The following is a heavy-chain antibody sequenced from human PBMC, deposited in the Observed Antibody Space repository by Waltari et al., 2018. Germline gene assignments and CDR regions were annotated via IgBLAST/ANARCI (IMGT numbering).Heavy chain of an antibody. CDR2: IYHSGST. V-gene: IGHV4-38-2*01. J-gene: IGHJ3*02. Sequence: QEQLQESGPGLVKPSETLSLTCAVSGYSISSGYYWGWIRQPPGKGLEWIGSIYHSGSTYYNPSLKSRVTISVDTSKNQFSLKLSSVTAADTAVYYCASIRGYSYGHYAFDIWGQGTMVTVSS. CDR3: ASIRGYSYGHYAFDI. D-gene: IGHD5-18*01. CDR1: GYSISSGYY.